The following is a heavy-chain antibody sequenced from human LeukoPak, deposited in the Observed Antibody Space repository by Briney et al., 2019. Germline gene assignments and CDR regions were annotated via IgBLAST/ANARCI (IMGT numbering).Heavy chain of an antibody. D-gene: IGHD1-26*01. Sequence: GGSLRLSCAASGFTFSSYAMHWVRQAPGKGLEWVAVISYDGSNKYYADSVMGRFTISRDNSKNTVFLQMNSLRAEDTAVYYCARDRSRGSSPYFDYWGQGTLVTVSS. CDR1: GFTFSSYA. J-gene: IGHJ4*02. CDR3: ARDRSRGSSPYFDY. V-gene: IGHV3-30-3*01. CDR2: ISYDGSNK.